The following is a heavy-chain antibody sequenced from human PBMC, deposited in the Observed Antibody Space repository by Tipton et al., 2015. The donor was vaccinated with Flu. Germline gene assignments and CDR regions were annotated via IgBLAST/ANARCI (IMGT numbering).Heavy chain of an antibody. J-gene: IGHJ5*02. CDR1: GGSFSGYY. Sequence: TLSLTCAVYGGSFSGYYWSWIRQPPGKGLEWIGEINHSGSTNYNPSLKSRVTISVDTSKNQLSLKLSSVTAADTAVYYCARGKPLRLIVLMVYASNWFDPWGQGTLVTVSS. D-gene: IGHD2-8*01. V-gene: IGHV4-34*01. CDR2: INHSGST. CDR3: ARGKPLRLIVLMVYASNWFDP.